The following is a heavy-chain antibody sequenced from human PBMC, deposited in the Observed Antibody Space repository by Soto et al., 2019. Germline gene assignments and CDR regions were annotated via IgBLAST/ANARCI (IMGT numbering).Heavy chain of an antibody. J-gene: IGHJ6*02. CDR3: ATEPTQYYYYYGMDV. Sequence: ASVKVSCKASGYTFTSYAMHWVRQAPGQRLEWMGWINAGNGNTKYSQKFQGRVTITRDTSASTAYMELSSLRSEDTAVYYCATEPTQYYYYYGMDVWGQGTTVTVSS. CDR1: GYTFTSYA. V-gene: IGHV1-3*01. D-gene: IGHD1-1*01. CDR2: INAGNGNT.